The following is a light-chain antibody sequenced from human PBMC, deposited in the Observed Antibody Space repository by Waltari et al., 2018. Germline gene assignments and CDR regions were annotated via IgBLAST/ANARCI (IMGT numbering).Light chain of an antibody. CDR3: ETGDRYTWV. V-gene: IGLV4-60*03. CDR2: LEGSGSY. Sequence: QPVLTQSSSASASLGSSVKLRCTLSSGHSDYIIACHQQQPGKAPRYLMRLEGSGSYNKWSGVPYRFSGSRSGADRYLTISNLKSEDGADYYCETGDRYTWVFGGGTKLTVL. CDR1: SGHSDYI. J-gene: IGLJ3*02.